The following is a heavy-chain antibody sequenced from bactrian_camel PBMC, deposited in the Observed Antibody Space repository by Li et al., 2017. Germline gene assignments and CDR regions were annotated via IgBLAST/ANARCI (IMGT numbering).Heavy chain of an antibody. J-gene: IGHJ4*01. Sequence: VESGGGLVQPGGSLRLSCAASGFTFSSYAMSWVRLAPWEGLEWVSGIFSDGARTYYADSVEGRFTISRDNAKNTLYLQMNSLKPEDTAMYYCAADEMGCIENVYRGQGTQVTVS. CDR3: AADEMGCIENVY. CDR1: GFTFSSYA. D-gene: IGHD1*01. V-gene: IGHV3S7*01. CDR2: IFSDGART.